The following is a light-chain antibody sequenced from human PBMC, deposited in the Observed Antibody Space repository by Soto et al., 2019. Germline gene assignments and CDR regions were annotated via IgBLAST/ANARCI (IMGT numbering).Light chain of an antibody. CDR1: SSNIAGNT. CDR3: ATWDVSLNAYV. Sequence: QSVLTQPPSASGTPGQRVTISCSGSSSNIAGNTVNWYQQLPGTAPKLLIYSDDQRPSGVPDRFSGSKSGASASLAISGLQSEDEAHYYWATWDVSLNAYVFGAGTKVTVL. V-gene: IGLV1-44*01. J-gene: IGLJ1*01. CDR2: SDD.